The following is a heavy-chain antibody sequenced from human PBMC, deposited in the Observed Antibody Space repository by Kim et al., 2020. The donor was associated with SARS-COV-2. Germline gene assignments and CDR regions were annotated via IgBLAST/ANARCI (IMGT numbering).Heavy chain of an antibody. D-gene: IGHD3-9*01. Sequence: PSLQSRVTISVDTSKNQFSLKLSSVTAADTAVYYCARIPYYDILTGPFDYWGQGTLVTVSS. V-gene: IGHV4-59*01. CDR3: ARIPYYDILTGPFDY. J-gene: IGHJ4*02.